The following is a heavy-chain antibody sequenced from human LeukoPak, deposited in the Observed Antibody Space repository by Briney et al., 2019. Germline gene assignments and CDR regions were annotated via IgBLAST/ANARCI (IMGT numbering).Heavy chain of an antibody. CDR1: GFTFSSYA. CDR2: ISGSGGST. J-gene: IGHJ4*02. D-gene: IGHD2-15*01. V-gene: IGHV3-23*01. Sequence: EGSLRLSCAASGFTFSSYAMSWVRQAPGKGLEWVSAISGSGGSTYYADSVKGRFTISRDNSKNTLSLQMNSLRAEDTAVYYCAKLSCSGGSCKTNDYWGQGTLVTVSS. CDR3: AKLSCSGGSCKTNDY.